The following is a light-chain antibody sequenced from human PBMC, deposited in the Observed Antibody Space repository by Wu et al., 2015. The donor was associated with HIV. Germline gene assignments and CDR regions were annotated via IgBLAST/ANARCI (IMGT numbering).Light chain of an antibody. CDR3: LQYYNYPRS. Sequence: AIRITQSPSSLSASTGDRVTITCRANESVSSSLAWYQQKPGEAPQLLIFASSTLQSGVPSRFSGSGSGTEFILTITCLQSEDFASYYCLQYYNYPRSFGQGTRVEIK. J-gene: IGKJ1*01. V-gene: IGKV1-8*01. CDR1: ESVSSS. CDR2: ASS.